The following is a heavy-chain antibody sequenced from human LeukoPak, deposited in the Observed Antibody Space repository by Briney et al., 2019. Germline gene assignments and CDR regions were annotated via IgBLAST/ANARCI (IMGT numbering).Heavy chain of an antibody. D-gene: IGHD3-22*01. J-gene: IGHJ4*02. CDR3: ARVKDWYYYDSRFDY. Sequence: GGSLRLSCAASGFTFSSYWMHWVRQAPGKGLVWVSRINSDGSSTSYADSVKGRFTISRDNAKNTLYLQMNSLRAEDTAVYYCARVKDWYYYDSRFDYWGQGTLVTVSS. V-gene: IGHV3-74*01. CDR1: GFTFSSYW. CDR2: INSDGSST.